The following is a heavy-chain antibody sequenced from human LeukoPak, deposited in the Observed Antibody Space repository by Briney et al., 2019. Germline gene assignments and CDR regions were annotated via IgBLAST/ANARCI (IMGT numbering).Heavy chain of an antibody. CDR1: GCTFTSYG. Sequence: AAVKVSCMASGCTFTSYGISWVRQAPGQGLEWMGWISAYNGNTNYAQKLQGRVTMTTDTSTSTAYMELRSLRSDDTAVYYCARDQGAAAAPSYYYYGMDVWGQGTTVTVSS. CDR3: ARDQGAAAAPSYYYYGMDV. D-gene: IGHD6-13*01. J-gene: IGHJ6*02. CDR2: ISAYNGNT. V-gene: IGHV1-18*01.